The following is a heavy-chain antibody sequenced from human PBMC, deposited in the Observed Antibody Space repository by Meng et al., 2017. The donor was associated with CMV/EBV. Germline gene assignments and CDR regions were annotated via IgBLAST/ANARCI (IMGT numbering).Heavy chain of an antibody. CDR3: AKDLGVVVPAVIFIVSSPDKPYYGMDV. CDR2: VSGSGGST. J-gene: IGHJ6*02. V-gene: IGHV3-23*01. Sequence: GGSLRLSCAASGFAYNNYAMHWVRQTPGKGLEWVSGVSGSGGSTYYADSVKGRFTISRDNSKNTLYLQMNSLRAEDTAIYYCAKDLGVVVPAVIFIVSSPDKPYYGMDVWGQGTTVTVSS. CDR1: GFAYNNYA. D-gene: IGHD2-2*01.